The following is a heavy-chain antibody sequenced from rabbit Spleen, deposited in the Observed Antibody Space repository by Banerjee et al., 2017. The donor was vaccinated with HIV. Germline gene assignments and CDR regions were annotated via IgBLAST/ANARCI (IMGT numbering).Heavy chain of an antibody. CDR1: GFSFSSNDY. CDR2: TVGGRSTFT. V-gene: IGHV1S40*01. D-gene: IGHD1-1*01. CDR3: ARGDASDSGYSL. Sequence: QSLEESGGGLVQPEGSLTLTCKASGFSFSSNDYMCWVRQAPGKGLEWIACTVGGRSTFTYYASWVNGRFTISKASSTTVTLQMTSLTAADTATYFCARGDASDSGYSLWGPGTLVTVS. J-gene: IGHJ6*01.